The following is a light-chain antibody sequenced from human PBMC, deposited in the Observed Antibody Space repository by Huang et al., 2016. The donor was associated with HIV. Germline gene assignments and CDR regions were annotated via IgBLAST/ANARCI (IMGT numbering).Light chain of an antibody. V-gene: IGKV4-1*01. J-gene: IGKJ3*01. CDR2: WAS. CDR3: QQYYHTPFT. Sequence: DIVMTQSPDSLAVSLGERATINCKSSQSVLYSSDNNNYLAWYQQKPGQPPKLLIYWASTRESGVPDRFSGSGSGTDFTLTISSLQAEDVAVYFCQQYYHTPFTFGPGTKVDIK. CDR1: QSVLYSSDNNNY.